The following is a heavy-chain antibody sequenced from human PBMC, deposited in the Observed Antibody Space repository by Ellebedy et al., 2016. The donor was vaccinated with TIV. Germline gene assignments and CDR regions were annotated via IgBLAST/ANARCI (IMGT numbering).Heavy chain of an antibody. J-gene: IGHJ4*02. Sequence: GESLKISXAVSGFTIRRYAMGWVRRAPGKGLEWVSSISGSDDSTYYVDSVKGRFTISRDDSRNTLYLQMNSLRAEDSAVYYCLGGDNWGQGTLVIVSS. D-gene: IGHD3-16*01. CDR2: ISGSDDST. CDR1: GFTIRRYA. CDR3: LGGDN. V-gene: IGHV3-23*01.